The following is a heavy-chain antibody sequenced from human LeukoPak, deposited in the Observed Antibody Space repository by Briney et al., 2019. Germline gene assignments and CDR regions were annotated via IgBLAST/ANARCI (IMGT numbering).Heavy chain of an antibody. CDR3: ARGDSYGYFFY. Sequence: SETLSLTCAVSGGSISSGGYSWSWVRQPPGKGLEWIGFIYHSGSTCYNPSLKSRVTISVDRSKNQFSLKLSSVTAADTAVYYCARGDSYGYFFYWGQGTLVTVSS. CDR2: IYHSGST. V-gene: IGHV4-30-2*01. J-gene: IGHJ4*02. CDR1: GGSISSGGYS. D-gene: IGHD5-18*01.